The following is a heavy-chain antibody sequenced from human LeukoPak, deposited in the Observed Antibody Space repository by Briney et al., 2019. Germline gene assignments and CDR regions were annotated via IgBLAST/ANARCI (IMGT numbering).Heavy chain of an antibody. CDR1: GGTFSSYA. CDR2: IIPILGIA. D-gene: IGHD3-22*01. CDR3: ARGRHYYDSSGYYGLLNY. J-gene: IGHJ4*02. V-gene: IGHV1-69*10. Sequence: GASVRVSCKASGGTFSSYAISWVRQAPGQGLEWMGRIIPILGIASYAQKFKGRVTITADKSTSTAYMELSSLRSEDTAVYYCARGRHYYDSSGYYGLLNYWGQGTLVTVSS.